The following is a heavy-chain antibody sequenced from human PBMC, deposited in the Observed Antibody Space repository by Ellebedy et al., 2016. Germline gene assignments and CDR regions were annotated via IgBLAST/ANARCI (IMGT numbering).Heavy chain of an antibody. D-gene: IGHD2-15*01. Sequence: GESLKISCAASGFTFSDSIVYWVRQAAGRGLEWVGRIKTKTDNYATTYAASLKGRFTISRDDSKNTAYLQMNSLKTEDTAVYYCTPYCSGDNCLEYFQHWGQGTLVTVSS. CDR2: IKTKTDNYAT. CDR1: GFTFSDSI. CDR3: TPYCSGDNCLEYFQH. J-gene: IGHJ1*01. V-gene: IGHV3-73*01.